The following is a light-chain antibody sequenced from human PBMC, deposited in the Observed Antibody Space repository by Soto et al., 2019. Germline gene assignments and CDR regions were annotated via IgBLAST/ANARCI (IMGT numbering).Light chain of an antibody. CDR3: QKYGSSPWT. V-gene: IGKV3-20*01. CDR2: GAS. Sequence: EIVLTQSPGTLSLSPGERATLSCRASQSVSSSYLAWYQQKPGQAPRLLIYGASSRATGIPDRFSGSGSGTDFTFTISRLEPEDFAVYYCQKYGSSPWTFGQGTKVEIK. CDR1: QSVSSSY. J-gene: IGKJ1*01.